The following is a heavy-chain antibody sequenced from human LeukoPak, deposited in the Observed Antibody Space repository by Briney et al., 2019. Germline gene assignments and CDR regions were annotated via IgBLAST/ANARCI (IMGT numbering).Heavy chain of an antibody. J-gene: IGHJ6*02. CDR3: ARVSRGWGLVDGYYGMDV. Sequence: ASVKVSCKASGGTFSSYAISWVRQAPGQGLEWMGGIIPIFGTANYAQKFQGRVTITADESTSTAYMELSSLRSEDTAVYYCARVSRGWGLVDGYYGMDVWGQGTMVTVSS. CDR1: GGTFSSYA. D-gene: IGHD6-25*01. CDR2: IIPIFGTA. V-gene: IGHV1-69*13.